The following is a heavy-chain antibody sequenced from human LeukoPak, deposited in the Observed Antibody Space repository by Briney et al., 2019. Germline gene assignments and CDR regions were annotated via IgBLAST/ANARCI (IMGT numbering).Heavy chain of an antibody. V-gene: IGHV3-9*01. D-gene: IGHD6-13*01. Sequence: GGSLRLSCAASGFIFDDYAMYWVRQAPGKGLEWVSSISWNSGSRVYADSVKGRFTISRDNAKNSLYLQMNSLRAEDTALYYCAKAGRHSSSWIDYWGQGTLVTVSS. CDR2: ISWNSGSR. CDR3: AKAGRHSSSWIDY. J-gene: IGHJ4*02. CDR1: GFIFDDYA.